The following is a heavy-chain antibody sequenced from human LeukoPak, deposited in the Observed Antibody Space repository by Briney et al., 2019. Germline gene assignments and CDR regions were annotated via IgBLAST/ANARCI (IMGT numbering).Heavy chain of an antibody. CDR3: ARDNSGGYADY. CDR2: INSDGSST. J-gene: IGHJ4*02. D-gene: IGHD6-19*01. Sequence: GGSLRLSCAASGFTFSSYWMHWVRQAPGKGLVWVSRINSDGSSTSYADSVKGRFTISSDNAKNTLYLQMNSLRAEDTAVYYCARDNSGGYADYWGQGTLVTVSS. V-gene: IGHV3-74*01. CDR1: GFTFSSYW.